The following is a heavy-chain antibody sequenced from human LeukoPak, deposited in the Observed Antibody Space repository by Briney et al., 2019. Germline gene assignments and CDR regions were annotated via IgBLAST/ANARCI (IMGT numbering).Heavy chain of an antibody. CDR3: ARGVDTAMAFDY. CDR1: GGTFSSYA. V-gene: IGHV1-2*06. D-gene: IGHD5-18*01. CDR2: IHPSSGAT. Sequence: ASVKVSCKASGGTFSSYAISWVRQAPGQGLEWMGRIHPSSGATNYAQRFQGRVTLTRDTSINTAYMELSRLTSDDTAVYYCARGVDTAMAFDYWGQGTLVTVSS. J-gene: IGHJ4*02.